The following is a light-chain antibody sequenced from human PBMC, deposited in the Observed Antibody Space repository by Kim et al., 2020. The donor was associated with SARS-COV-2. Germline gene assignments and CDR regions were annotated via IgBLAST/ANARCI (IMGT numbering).Light chain of an antibody. CDR3: LQYYNYPLT. J-gene: IGKJ1*01. V-gene: IGKV1-6*01. CDR1: QGMRDD. CDR2: AAS. Sequence: GDRVIITCRPSQGMRDDLAWYQQKPGKAPKLLMYAASSLPGAVPSRFSGSRSGTDFTLTISSLQPEDFATYYCLQYYNYPLTFGQGTKVDI.